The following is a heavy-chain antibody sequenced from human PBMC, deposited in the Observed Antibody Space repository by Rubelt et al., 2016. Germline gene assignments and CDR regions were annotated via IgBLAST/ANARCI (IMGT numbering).Heavy chain of an antibody. CDR3: AKDLGMAPRPYYFDY. J-gene: IGHJ4*02. Sequence: EVQLVESGGGLVQPGGSLRLSCAASGFTFSSYSMNWVRQAPGKRLEWVSYISSSSSTIYYADSVTGRFTISRDNSKKTLYLQMNGLRAEDTAVYYCAKDLGMAPRPYYFDYWGQGTLVTVSS. CDR2: ISSSSSTI. D-gene: IGHD1-14*01. CDR1: GFTFSSYS. V-gene: IGHV3-48*01.